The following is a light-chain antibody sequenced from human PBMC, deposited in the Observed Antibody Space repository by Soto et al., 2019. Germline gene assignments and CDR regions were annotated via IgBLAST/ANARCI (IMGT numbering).Light chain of an antibody. CDR2: GNT. V-gene: IGLV1-40*01. CDR1: SSNIGASYD. J-gene: IGLJ1*01. Sequence: QPVLTQPPSVSGAPGQRVTISCTGTSSNIGASYDVNWYQHVPGTAPKLLIFGNTNRPSGVPDRFSGSKSGTSASLAITGLQAEDEADYYCQSYDISLSGYVFGTGTKLTVL. CDR3: QSYDISLSGYV.